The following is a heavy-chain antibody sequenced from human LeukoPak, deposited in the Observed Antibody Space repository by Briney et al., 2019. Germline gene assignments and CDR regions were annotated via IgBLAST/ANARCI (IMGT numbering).Heavy chain of an antibody. D-gene: IGHD3-10*01. CDR2: IYYSGSA. Sequence: PSQTLSLTCTASGGTFSSDGYNWICNRPPPGQELEWFGYIYYSGSAKYNPSLKSRVTISVDTSKNQFSMKLTSVTAADTAVYYCARGFGDWGLSWFDPWGQGTLVTVSS. CDR1: GGTFSSDGYN. CDR3: ARGFGDWGLSWFDP. J-gene: IGHJ5*02. V-gene: IGHV4-61*08.